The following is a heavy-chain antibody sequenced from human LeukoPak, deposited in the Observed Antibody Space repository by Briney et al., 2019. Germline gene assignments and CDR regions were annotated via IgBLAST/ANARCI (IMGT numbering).Heavy chain of an antibody. Sequence: RPGGSLRLSCAASGFTFSSYGMHWVRQAPGKGLEWVSAISGSGGSTYYADSVKGRFTISRDNSKNTLYLQMNSLRAEDTAVYYCAKSPAILRPVLDYWGQGTLVTVSS. D-gene: IGHD5-18*01. J-gene: IGHJ4*02. CDR2: ISGSGGST. V-gene: IGHV3-23*01. CDR1: GFTFSSYG. CDR3: AKSPAILRPVLDY.